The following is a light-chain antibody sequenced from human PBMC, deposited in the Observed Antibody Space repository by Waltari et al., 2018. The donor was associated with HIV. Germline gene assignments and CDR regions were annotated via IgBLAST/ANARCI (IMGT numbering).Light chain of an antibody. J-gene: IGLJ3*02. CDR1: YSNIGSNT. CDR2: SNMHN. Sequence: QSVLTQPPSASGTPGQGVTISCAGSYSNIGSNTVNWYRQLPGAAPKRLIDSNMHNQWPSGVPDRFSGSTSGTSASLAISGLQSEDEAHYYCAAWDDSLNGPVFGGGTMLTVL. V-gene: IGLV1-44*01. CDR3: AAWDDSLNGPV.